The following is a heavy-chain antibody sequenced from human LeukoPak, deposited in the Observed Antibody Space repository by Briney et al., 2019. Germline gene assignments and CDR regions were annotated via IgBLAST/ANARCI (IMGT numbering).Heavy chain of an antibody. D-gene: IGHD6-13*01. CDR2: IYYSGST. Sequence: SETLSLTCTVSGGSISSSSYYWGWIRQPPGKGLEWIGSIYYSGSTYYNPSLKSRVTISVDTSKNQFSLKLSSVTAADTAVYYCARDNQQQLVRNYYYGMDVWGQGTTVTVSS. J-gene: IGHJ6*02. V-gene: IGHV4-39*07. CDR3: ARDNQQQLVRNYYYGMDV. CDR1: GGSISSSSYY.